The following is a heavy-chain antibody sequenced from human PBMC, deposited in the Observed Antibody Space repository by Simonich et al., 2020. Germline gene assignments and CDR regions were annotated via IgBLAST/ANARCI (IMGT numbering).Heavy chain of an antibody. J-gene: IGHJ6*02. D-gene: IGHD6-6*01. CDR3: ARDFRLQLVEIGTYYYYGMHV. CDR2: ISSSGSTI. V-gene: IGHV3-48*03. Sequence: EVQLVESGGGLVQPGGSLRLSCAASGFTFSSYEMTWVRQAPGKGLEWVSYISSSGSTIYYADSVKGRSTITREKAKTSLYLQMNSLRAEDTAVYYCARDFRLQLVEIGTYYYYGMHVWGQGTTVTVSS. CDR1: GFTFSSYE.